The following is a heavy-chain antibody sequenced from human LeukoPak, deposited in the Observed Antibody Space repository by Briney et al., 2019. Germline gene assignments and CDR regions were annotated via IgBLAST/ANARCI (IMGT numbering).Heavy chain of an antibody. D-gene: IGHD3-3*01. J-gene: IGHJ6*01. V-gene: IGHV4-61*08. CDR1: GASFRSGGQY. CDR2: IFYNGKT. Sequence: SETLSLTCTLSGASFRSGGQYWGWIRQTPGKGLEWIGDIFYNGKTNYNPSLKSRVTISLDTSRSQFSLRLSSVTASDTGVYYCARIFDVWGRGTWSPSPQ. CDR3: ARIFDV.